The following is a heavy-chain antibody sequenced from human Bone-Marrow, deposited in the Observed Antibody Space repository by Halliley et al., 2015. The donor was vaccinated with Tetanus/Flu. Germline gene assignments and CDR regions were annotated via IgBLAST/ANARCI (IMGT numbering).Heavy chain of an antibody. CDR3: STHTDYDT. J-gene: IGHJ4*02. CDR1: GYTFTDYW. D-gene: IGHD3-22*01. Sequence: EVQLVQSGAEVKKPGESLRISCQGSGYTFTDYWIAWVRQMPGKGLEWMGFIYPGDSDTRYSPSFQGHVTISADESISTAYLHWSSLKASDTAMYYCSTHTDYDTWGQGTLVIVSS. CDR2: IYPGDSDT. V-gene: IGHV5-51*01.